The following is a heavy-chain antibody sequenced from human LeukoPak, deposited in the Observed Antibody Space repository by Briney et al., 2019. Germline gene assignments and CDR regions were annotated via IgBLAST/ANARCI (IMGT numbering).Heavy chain of an antibody. V-gene: IGHV3-23*01. J-gene: IGHJ4*02. CDR2: ISGSGYYT. CDR1: GSGFTFGNFG. CDR3: AHRGVVIRVILVGFHKEAYYFDS. D-gene: IGHD3-10*01. Sequence: GGSLRLPWEASGSGFTFGNFGMSWVRQAPGKGLEWLSGISGSGYYTYYADSVKGRFTISRDNPKNTLYLQMTSLRAEDTAVYFCAHRGVVIRVILVGFHKEAYYFDSWGQGALVTVSS.